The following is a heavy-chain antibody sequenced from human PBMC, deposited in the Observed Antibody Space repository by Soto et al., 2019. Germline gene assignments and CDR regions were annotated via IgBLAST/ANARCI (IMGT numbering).Heavy chain of an antibody. J-gene: IGHJ3*02. CDR3: AKVLIRMVRVHAFDI. CDR2: ISGSGGST. D-gene: IGHD3-10*01. Sequence: VGSLRLSCAASGFTFSSYAMSWVRQAPGKGLEWVSAISGSGGSTYYADSVKGRFTISRDNSKNTLYLQMNSLRAEDTAVYYCAKVLIRMVRVHAFDIWGQGTMVTVSS. CDR1: GFTFSSYA. V-gene: IGHV3-23*01.